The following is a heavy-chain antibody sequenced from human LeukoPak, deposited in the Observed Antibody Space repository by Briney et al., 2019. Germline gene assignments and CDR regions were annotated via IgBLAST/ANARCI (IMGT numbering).Heavy chain of an antibody. D-gene: IGHD4-11*01. Sequence: KLQGRVTMTTDTSTSTAYMELGSLRSDDTAVYYCARWRYSNYYFDYWGQGTLVTVSS. J-gene: IGHJ4*02. V-gene: IGHV1-18*01. CDR3: ARWRYSNYYFDY.